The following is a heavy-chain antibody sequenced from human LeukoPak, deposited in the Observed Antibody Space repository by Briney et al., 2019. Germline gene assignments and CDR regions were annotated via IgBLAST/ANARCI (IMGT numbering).Heavy chain of an antibody. D-gene: IGHD4-17*01. V-gene: IGHV3-23*01. J-gene: IGHJ4*02. Sequence: GGSLRLSCAASGFTFSSYAMTWVRQAPGKGLEWVSAISGPGGAPFYADSVKGRFTISRDNSNNMLYLQMNSLRADDTALYYCAINPGDYDDFDYWGQGTLGTVSS. CDR3: AINPGDYDDFDY. CDR1: GFTFSSYA. CDR2: ISGPGGAP.